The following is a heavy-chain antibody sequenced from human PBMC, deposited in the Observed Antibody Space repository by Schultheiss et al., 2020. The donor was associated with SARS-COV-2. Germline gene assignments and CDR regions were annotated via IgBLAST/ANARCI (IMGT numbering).Heavy chain of an antibody. CDR1: GYSISSGYY. CDR2: IYYSGST. V-gene: IGHV4-30-4*08. J-gene: IGHJ6*02. CDR3: ARDHIKSITIFGVVKNTYGMDV. D-gene: IGHD3-3*01. Sequence: SETLSLTCAVSGYSISSGYYWGWIRQPPGKGLEWIGYIYYSGSTYYNPSLKSRVTISVDTSKNQFSLKLSSVTAADTAVYYCARDHIKSITIFGVVKNTYGMDVWGQGTTVTVSS.